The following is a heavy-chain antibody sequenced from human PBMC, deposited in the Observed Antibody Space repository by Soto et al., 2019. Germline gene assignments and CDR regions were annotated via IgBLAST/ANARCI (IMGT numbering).Heavy chain of an antibody. D-gene: IGHD2-8*01. CDR3: ARGHSADCSNGVCSFFYNHEMDV. V-gene: IGHV1-2*04. J-gene: IGHJ6*02. Sequence: ASVKVSCKASGYSFTDYHIHWVRQAPGQGLEWLGRINPKSGGTSTAQKFQGWVTMTRDRSISTVYMELTRLRSDDTAVYFCARGHSADCSNGVCSFFYNHEMDVWGQGTTVTVSS. CDR2: INPKSGGT. CDR1: GYSFTDYH.